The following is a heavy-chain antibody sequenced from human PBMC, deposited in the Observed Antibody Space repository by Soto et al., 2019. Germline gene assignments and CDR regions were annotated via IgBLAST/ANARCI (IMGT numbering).Heavy chain of an antibody. CDR3: ARSKYMDV. J-gene: IGHJ6*03. V-gene: IGHV1-46*03. CDR1: GYTFTDYY. CDR2: ITPSGGST. Sequence: ASGKVSCKASGYTFTDYYIHWVRQAPGQGLEWMGIITPSGGSTTYAQKFQGRVTMTRDTSTTTVYMELSSLRSEDTAMYYCARSKYMDVWGKGTTVTVSS.